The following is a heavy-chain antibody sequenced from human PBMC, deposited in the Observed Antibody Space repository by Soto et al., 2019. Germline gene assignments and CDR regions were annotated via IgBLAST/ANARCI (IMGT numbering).Heavy chain of an antibody. CDR3: ARAQGWDKSYNWFDP. V-gene: IGHV1-18*01. J-gene: IGHJ5*02. D-gene: IGHD6-19*01. CDR2: ISAYNGNT. CDR1: GYTFTSYG. Sequence: QVQLVQSGAEVKKPGASVKVSCKASGYTFTSYGISWVRQAPGQGLEWMGWISAYNGNTNYAQKLQGRVTMTTDTSTSTADMELRSLRSDDTAVYYCARAQGWDKSYNWFDPWGQGTLVTVSS.